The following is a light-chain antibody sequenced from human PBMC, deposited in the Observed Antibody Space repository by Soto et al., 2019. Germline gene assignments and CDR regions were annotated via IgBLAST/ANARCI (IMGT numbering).Light chain of an antibody. CDR1: QSVSSN. CDR3: QQFYNWPRT. J-gene: IGKJ1*01. V-gene: IGKV3-15*01. Sequence: EIVMTQSPGTLSVSQGERATLSCRASQSVSSNLAWYQQKPGQAPRLLIYGASTRATGIPARFSGSGSETEFTLTISSLQSEDFAVYYCQQFYNWPRTFGQGTKV. CDR2: GAS.